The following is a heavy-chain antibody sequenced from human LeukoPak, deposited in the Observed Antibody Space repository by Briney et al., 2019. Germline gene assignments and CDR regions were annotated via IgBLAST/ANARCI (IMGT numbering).Heavy chain of an antibody. CDR3: AKVRYGSGSSPGNYYYYYMDV. CDR2: IRYDGSNK. J-gene: IGHJ6*03. D-gene: IGHD3-10*01. V-gene: IGHV3-30*02. CDR1: GFTFSSYG. Sequence: PGGSLRLSCAASGFTFSSYGMHWVRQAPGKGLEWVAFIRYDGSNKYYADSVKGRFTISRDNSKNTLYLQMNSLRAEDTAVYYCAKVRYGSGSSPGNYYYYYMDVWGKGTTVTISS.